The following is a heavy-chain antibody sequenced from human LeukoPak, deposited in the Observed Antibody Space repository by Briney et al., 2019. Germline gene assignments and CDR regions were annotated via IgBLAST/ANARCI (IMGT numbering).Heavy chain of an antibody. CDR3: ASGNSLDY. D-gene: IGHD4-23*01. Sequence: ASVKVSCKASGYTFTSYYMHWVRQAPGQGLEWMGIINPSGGSTSYAQKFQGRVTITADESTSTAYMELSSLRSEDTAVYYCASGNSLDYWGQGTLVTVSS. CDR2: INPSGGST. V-gene: IGHV1-46*03. CDR1: GYTFTSYY. J-gene: IGHJ4*02.